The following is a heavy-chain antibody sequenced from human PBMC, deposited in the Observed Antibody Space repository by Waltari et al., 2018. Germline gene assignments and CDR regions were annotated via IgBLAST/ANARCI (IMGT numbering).Heavy chain of an antibody. V-gene: IGHV1-18*01. CDR3: ARDRRTSLVQSTYYFDY. CDR2: VSGYSGET. D-gene: IGHD3-10*01. Sequence: QVQLVQSGPEVKKPGDSVRVSCKASGYTFSTYGISWVRQVHGQGLEWMGWVSGYSGETNSAKKIQGRVTMTTDTATSTAYMELRILTSDDTAVYYCARDRRTSLVQSTYYFDYWGQGTLVTVSS. CDR1: GYTFSTYG. J-gene: IGHJ4*02.